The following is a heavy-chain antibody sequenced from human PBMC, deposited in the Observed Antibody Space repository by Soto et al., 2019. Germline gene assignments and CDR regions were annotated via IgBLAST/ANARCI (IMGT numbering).Heavy chain of an antibody. V-gene: IGHV1-69*01. J-gene: IGHJ4*02. D-gene: IGHD6-19*01. CDR3: ARARYSSRWGTFDS. CDR2: IFPNVGTA. CDR1: GGSFSTNE. Sequence: QVHLEQSGAEVRKPGTSVKVSCKASGGSFSTNEIDWVRQAPGQGLEWMGRIFPNVGTADYAQKFQGRLTIIADESTTTVYMDLSRLTSADTAVYFCARARYSSRWGTFDSWGQGTQVAVSS.